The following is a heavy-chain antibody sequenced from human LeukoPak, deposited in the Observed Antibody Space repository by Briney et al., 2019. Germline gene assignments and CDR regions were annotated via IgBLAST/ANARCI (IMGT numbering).Heavy chain of an antibody. D-gene: IGHD5-24*01. CDR3: VREARESGGFDY. CDR1: GFTFSTYW. V-gene: IGHV3-7*01. Sequence: GGSLRLSCAASGFTFSTYWMSWVRQAPGKGLEWVANIRPDGSEKYYVDSVKGRLTISRDNAKNSLSLQMNSLRAEDTAVYYCVREARESGGFDYWGQGTLVTVSS. CDR2: IRPDGSEK. J-gene: IGHJ4*02.